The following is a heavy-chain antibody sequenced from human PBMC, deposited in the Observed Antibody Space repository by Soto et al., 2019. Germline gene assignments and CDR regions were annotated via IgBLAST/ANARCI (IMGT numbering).Heavy chain of an antibody. J-gene: IGHJ3*02. D-gene: IGHD5-12*01. V-gene: IGHV3-13*01. CDR1: GFTFSSYD. Sequence: GGSLRLSCAASGFTFSSYDMHWVRQATGKGLEWVSAIGTAGDTYYPGSVKGRFTISRENAKNSLDLQMNSLRAGDTAVYYCARGVLGGYSGYDDAFDIWGQGTMVTVSS. CDR2: IGTAGDT. CDR3: ARGVLGGYSGYDDAFDI.